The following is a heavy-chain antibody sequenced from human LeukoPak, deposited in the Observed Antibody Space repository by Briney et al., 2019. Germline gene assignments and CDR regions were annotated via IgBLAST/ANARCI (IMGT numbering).Heavy chain of an antibody. CDR2: IYSRGST. D-gene: IGHD3-10*01. V-gene: IGHV3-53*01. Sequence: PGGSLRLSCSASGFTVSSNYMSWVRQAPGKGLEWVSVIYSRGSTYYADSVKGRFTISRDNPKNTLYLQVNSLRAEDTAVYYCARGDPFGSGPSPAYFDYWGQGTLVTVSS. CDR3: ARGDPFGSGPSPAYFDY. CDR1: GFTVSSNY. J-gene: IGHJ4*02.